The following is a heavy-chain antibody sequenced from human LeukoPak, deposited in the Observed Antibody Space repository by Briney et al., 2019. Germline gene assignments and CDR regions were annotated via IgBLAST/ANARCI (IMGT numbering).Heavy chain of an antibody. CDR3: ARGSFFSTASWFDP. CDR1: GFTFSGYG. D-gene: IGHD3/OR15-3a*01. CDR2: ISVDGSDK. Sequence: GRSLRLSCAASGFTFSGYGMNWVRQAPGKGLEWVAVISVDGSDKYYADSVKGRFTISRDNSNNTLYLQTNSLRVEDTAMYYCARGSFFSTASWFDPWGQGTLVTVSS. V-gene: IGHV3-33*01. J-gene: IGHJ5*02.